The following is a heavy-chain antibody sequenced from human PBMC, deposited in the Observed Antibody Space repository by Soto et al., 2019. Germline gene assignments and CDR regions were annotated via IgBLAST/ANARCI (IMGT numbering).Heavy chain of an antibody. CDR2: INAANGHT. J-gene: IGHJ4*02. CDR1: GYSLPTHT. CDR3: ARANGNYVWGPNDY. Sequence: QVQLVQSGAEVKKPGASVRISCKASGYSLPTHTIHWVRQAPGHRLEWMGWINAANGHTKYSQNFQNRVTISSDTSASTVYMKWTGLTSDDTAIYYCARANGNYVWGPNDYWGQGTLGTVSS. D-gene: IGHD1-7*01. V-gene: IGHV1-3*01.